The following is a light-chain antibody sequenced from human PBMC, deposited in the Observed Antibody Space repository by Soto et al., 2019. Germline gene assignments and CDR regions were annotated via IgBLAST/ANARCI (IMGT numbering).Light chain of an antibody. CDR2: EVS. V-gene: IGLV2-8*01. J-gene: IGLJ1*01. CDR3: SSYAGITPYV. Sequence: QSALTQPPSASGSPGQSVTISCTGTSSDVGGYTYVSWYQQHPGKAPKLMIYEVSKRPSGVPDRFSGSKSGNTASLTVSGLQAEDGADYYCSSYAGITPYVFGTGTKVTV. CDR1: SSDVGGYTY.